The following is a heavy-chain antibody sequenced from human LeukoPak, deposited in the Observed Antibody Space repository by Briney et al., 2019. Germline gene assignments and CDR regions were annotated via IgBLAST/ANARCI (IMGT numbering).Heavy chain of an antibody. CDR3: ASGYCSSTSCYPNWFDP. D-gene: IGHD2-2*01. CDR2: INHSGST. J-gene: IGHJ5*02. CDR1: GGSFSGYY. Sequence: SETLSLTCAVYGGSFSGYYWSWIRQPPGKGLEWIGEINHSGSTNYNPSLKSRVTISVDTSKNQFSLKLSSVTAADTAVYYCASGYCSSTSCYPNWFDPWGQGTLVTVSS. V-gene: IGHV4-34*01.